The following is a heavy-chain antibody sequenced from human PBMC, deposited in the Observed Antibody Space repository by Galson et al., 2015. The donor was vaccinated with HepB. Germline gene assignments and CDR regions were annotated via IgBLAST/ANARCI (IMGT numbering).Heavy chain of an antibody. J-gene: IGHJ4*02. V-gene: IGHV3-23*01. CDR3: AKGMRGVAPIDY. D-gene: IGHD2-15*01. CDR1: GIAFGSYS. Sequence: SLRLSCAVSGIAFGSYSMSWVRQAPGKGLEWVLSMSGSGATTYYADSVKGRLTISRDNSKNTLYLQMHSPRVEDTAVYYCAKGMRGVAPIDYWGQGTLVTVSS. CDR2: MSGSGATT.